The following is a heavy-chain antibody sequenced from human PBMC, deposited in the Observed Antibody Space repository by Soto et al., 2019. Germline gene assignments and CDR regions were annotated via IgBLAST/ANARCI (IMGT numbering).Heavy chain of an antibody. J-gene: IGHJ3*02. CDR3: ARHRYSSDRFPI. Sequence: ASETLSLTCPVSGDSITSYYWSWIRQPPGKGLEWIGQIYYSGDTNYNPSLKSRVTISVDTSQNQFSLKLTSVTAADTAVYYCARHRYSSDRFPIWGQGTMVTVSS. D-gene: IGHD5-18*01. CDR1: GDSITSYY. V-gene: IGHV4-59*08. CDR2: IYYSGDT.